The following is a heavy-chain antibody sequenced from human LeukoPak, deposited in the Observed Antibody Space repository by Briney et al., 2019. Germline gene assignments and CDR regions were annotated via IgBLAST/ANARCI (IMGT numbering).Heavy chain of an antibody. CDR3: ARMRGSGSYYDY. CDR1: GFSLSTSGMC. D-gene: IGHD1-26*01. CDR2: IDWDDDK. J-gene: IGHJ4*02. Sequence: SGPTLVNPTQTLTLTCTFSGFSLSTSGMCVSWIRQPPGKALEWLARIDWDDDKYYSTSLKTRLTISKDTSKNQVVLTMTNMDPVDTATYCCARMRGSGSYYDYWGQGTLVTVSS. V-gene: IGHV2-70*11.